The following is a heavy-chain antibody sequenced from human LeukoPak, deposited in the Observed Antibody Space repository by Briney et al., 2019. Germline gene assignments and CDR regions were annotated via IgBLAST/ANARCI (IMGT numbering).Heavy chain of an antibody. Sequence: GGSLRLSCAASGFTFSTYAMSWVRQIPGEGLEWVSAISGSDDGTYYAGSVKGRFTISRDNSRNTLYLQMNTLRAEDTAVYFCAKSPVSSCRGSFCYPFDYWGQGTLVTVSS. J-gene: IGHJ4*02. D-gene: IGHD2-15*01. CDR2: ISGSDDGT. CDR3: AKSPVSSCRGSFCYPFDY. CDR1: GFTFSTYA. V-gene: IGHV3-23*01.